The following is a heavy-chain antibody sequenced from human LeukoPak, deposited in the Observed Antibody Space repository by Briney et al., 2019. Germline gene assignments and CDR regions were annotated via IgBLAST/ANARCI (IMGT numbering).Heavy chain of an antibody. Sequence: GGSLRLSCAASGFTFSSYSMNWVRQAPGKGLEWVSSISSSSSYIYYADPVKGRFTISRDNAKNSLYLQMNSLRAEDTAVYYCARNDYPDYYFDYWGQGTLVTVSS. CDR3: ARNDYPDYYFDY. V-gene: IGHV3-21*01. D-gene: IGHD4-11*01. CDR1: GFTFSSYS. CDR2: ISSSSSYI. J-gene: IGHJ4*02.